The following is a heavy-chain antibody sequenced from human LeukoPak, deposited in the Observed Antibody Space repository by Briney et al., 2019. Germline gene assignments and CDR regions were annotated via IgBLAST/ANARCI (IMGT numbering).Heavy chain of an antibody. CDR3: AKHPATTVRGVMISPSPD. V-gene: IGHV3-23*01. CDR2: ISGSGGST. Sequence: SGGSLRLSCAASGFTFSSYAMSWVRQAPGKGLEWVSAISGSGGSTYYADSVKGRFTISRDNSKNTLYLQMNSLRAEDTAVYYCAKHPATTVRGVMISPSPDWGQGTLVTVSS. J-gene: IGHJ4*02. CDR1: GFTFSSYA. D-gene: IGHD3-10*01.